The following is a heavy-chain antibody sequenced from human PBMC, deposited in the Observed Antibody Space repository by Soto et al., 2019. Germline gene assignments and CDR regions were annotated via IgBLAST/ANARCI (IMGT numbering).Heavy chain of an antibody. J-gene: IGHJ6*02. CDR2: INPNSGGT. V-gene: IGHV1-2*04. D-gene: IGHD3-3*01. CDR3: VRSAIYDFWSGYPVYYYYGMDV. Sequence: QVQLVQSGAEVKKPGASVKVSCKASGYTFTGYYMHWVRQAPGQGLEWMGWINPNSGGTNYAQKFQGWVTMTRDTSISTAYMELSRLRSDDTAVYYCVRSAIYDFWSGYPVYYYYGMDVWGQGTTVTVSS. CDR1: GYTFTGYY.